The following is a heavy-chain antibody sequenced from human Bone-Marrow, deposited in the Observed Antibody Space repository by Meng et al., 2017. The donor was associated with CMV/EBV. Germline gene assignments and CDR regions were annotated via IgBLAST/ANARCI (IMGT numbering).Heavy chain of an antibody. D-gene: IGHD3-9*01. CDR1: GYTFTGYY. CDR3: ARDGYDILTGHDAFDI. Sequence: ASVKVSCKASGYTFTGYYMHWVRQAPGQGLEWMGWINPNSGGTNYAQKLQGRVTMTTDTSTSTAYMELRSLRSDDTAVYYWARDGYDILTGHDAFDIWGQGTMVTVSS. CDR2: INPNSGGT. V-gene: IGHV1-2*02. J-gene: IGHJ3*02.